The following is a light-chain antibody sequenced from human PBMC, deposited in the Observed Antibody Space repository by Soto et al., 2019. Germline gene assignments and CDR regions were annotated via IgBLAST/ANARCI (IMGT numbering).Light chain of an antibody. Sequence: ETVLTQSPGTLALSPGERCTLSCMASQSVSSYLAWYQQKPGQAPRLLIYDASNRATGIPARFSGSGSGTDFTLSISSLEPEDFAVYYCQQRSNWLWTFGQGTKVDI. CDR2: DAS. V-gene: IGKV3-11*01. CDR3: QQRSNWLWT. CDR1: QSVSSY. J-gene: IGKJ1*01.